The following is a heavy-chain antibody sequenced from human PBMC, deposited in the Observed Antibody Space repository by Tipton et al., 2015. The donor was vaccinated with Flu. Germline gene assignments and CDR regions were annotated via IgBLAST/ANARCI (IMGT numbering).Heavy chain of an antibody. CDR2: TYYRSKWSN. CDR3: ARWSGTLKYFDN. Sequence: GLVKPSQTLSLTCAISGDSVSSNTAAWNWIRQSPSRGLEWLGRTYYRSKWSNDYVASVRSRITINPDTSKNQFSLQLDSVTPEDTAVYYCARWSGTLKYFDNWGQGTLVTVSS. CDR1: GDSVSSNTAA. J-gene: IGHJ4*02. D-gene: IGHD6-25*01. V-gene: IGHV6-1*01.